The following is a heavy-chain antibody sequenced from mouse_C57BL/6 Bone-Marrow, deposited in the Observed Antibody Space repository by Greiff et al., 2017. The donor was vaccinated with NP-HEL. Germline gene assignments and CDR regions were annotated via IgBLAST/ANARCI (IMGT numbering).Heavy chain of an antibody. CDR2: IHPNSGST. Sequence: VQLQQPGAELVKPGASVKLSCKASGYTFTSYWMHWVKQRPGQGLEWIGMIHPNSGSTNYNEKFKGKATVTVDKSSSTAYMQLSSLTSEDSAVYDRARNPAGVADYFDYWGQGTTLTVSS. D-gene: IGHD1-1*01. CDR1: GYTFTSYW. CDR3: ARNPAGVADYFDY. J-gene: IGHJ2*01. V-gene: IGHV1-64*01.